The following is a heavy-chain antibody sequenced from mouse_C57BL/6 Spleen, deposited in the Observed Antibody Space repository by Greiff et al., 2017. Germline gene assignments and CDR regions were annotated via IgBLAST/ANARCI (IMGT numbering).Heavy chain of an antibody. J-gene: IGHJ1*03. CDR1: GYTFTSYW. D-gene: IGHD2-1*01. Sequence: QVQLQQSGAELVRPGSSVKLSCKASGYTFTSYWMHWVKQRPIQGLEWIGNIDPSDSETHYNQKFKDKATMTVDKSSSTAYMQLSSLTSEDSAVYYCASKGNYWDFDVWGTGTTVTVSS. CDR3: ASKGNYWDFDV. V-gene: IGHV1-52*01. CDR2: IDPSDSET.